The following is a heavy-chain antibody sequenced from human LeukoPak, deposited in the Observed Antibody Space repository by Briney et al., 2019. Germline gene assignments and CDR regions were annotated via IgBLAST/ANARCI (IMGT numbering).Heavy chain of an antibody. Sequence: GGSLRLSCAASGFTFSSYWMHWVRQAPGKGLVWVSRINTDGSSTSYADSVKGRFTISRDNAKNTLYLQMNSLRAEDTAVYYCATLPTTVTTHHSWGQGTLVTVSS. CDR2: INTDGSST. J-gene: IGHJ5*02. CDR3: ATLPTTVTTHHS. D-gene: IGHD4-17*01. CDR1: GFTFSSYW. V-gene: IGHV3-74*01.